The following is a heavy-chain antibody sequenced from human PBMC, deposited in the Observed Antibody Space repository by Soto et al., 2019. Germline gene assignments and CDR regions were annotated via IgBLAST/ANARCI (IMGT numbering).Heavy chain of an antibody. J-gene: IGHJ4*02. CDR3: ARGGGWVGEASFDT. Sequence: QVQLEQSGAEVKKPGASVKVSCQTSGYTFTSYTLHWVRQAPGQGLEWLGWINAGNGREKYSQRFQDRVSLSTDRSTSPPFRETRAPSSKTTAVYYWARGGGWVGEASFDTWGQGTLVIVSS. CDR2: INAGNGRE. V-gene: IGHV1-3*01. D-gene: IGHD3-10*01. CDR1: GYTFTSYT.